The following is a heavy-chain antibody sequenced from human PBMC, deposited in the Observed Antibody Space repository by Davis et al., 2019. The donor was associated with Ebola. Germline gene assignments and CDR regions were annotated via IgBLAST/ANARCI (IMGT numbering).Heavy chain of an antibody. V-gene: IGHV4-59*12. CDR2: IYYSGST. Sequence: SETLSLTCAVYGGSFSGYYWSWIRQPPGKGLEWIGYIYYSGSTNYNPSLKSRVTISVDTSKNQFSLKLSSVTAADTAVYYCARGPRYYDFWSGYLNWFDPWGQGTLVTISS. J-gene: IGHJ5*02. CDR1: GGSFSGYY. CDR3: ARGPRYYDFWSGYLNWFDP. D-gene: IGHD3-3*01.